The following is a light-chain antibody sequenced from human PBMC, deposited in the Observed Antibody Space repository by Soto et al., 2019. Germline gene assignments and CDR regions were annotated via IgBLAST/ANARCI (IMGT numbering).Light chain of an antibody. CDR2: GVS. Sequence: EIVLTQSPGTLSLSPVEGATLSWRASQSVSNNYLAWYQQKPGQAPRLLIYGVSSRATGIPDRFSGSGSGTEFTLTISSLQSEDFAVYFCQQYKIWPTFGQGTKVDIK. V-gene: IGKV3D-15*01. CDR1: QSVSNN. CDR3: QQYKIWPT. J-gene: IGKJ1*01.